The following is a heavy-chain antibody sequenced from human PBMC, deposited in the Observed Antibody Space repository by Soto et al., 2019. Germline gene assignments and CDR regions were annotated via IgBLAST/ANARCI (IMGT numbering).Heavy chain of an antibody. CDR3: TTDRLVRGVMLDAFDI. V-gene: IGHV3-15*07. D-gene: IGHD3-16*01. CDR2: IKTKTDGATT. J-gene: IGHJ3*02. CDR1: GFTFSNAW. Sequence: DVQLVESGGGLVRPGGSLRLSCAASGFTFSNAWMYWVRQAPGKGLEWVGRIKTKTDGATTDYAAPVQGRFTISRDDSRNTLFLHMNTLRTEDTGVYYCTTDRLVRGVMLDAFDIWGQGTLVTVSS.